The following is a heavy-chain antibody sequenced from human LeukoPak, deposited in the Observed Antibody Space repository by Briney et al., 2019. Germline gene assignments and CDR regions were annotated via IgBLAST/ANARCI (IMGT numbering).Heavy chain of an antibody. CDR1: GFTFSSYA. V-gene: IGHV3-30*04. CDR3: ARSPVIYGSGREDWFDP. Sequence: GGSLRLSCAASGFTFSSYAMHWVRQAPGKGLEWVAVISYDGSNKYYADSVKGRFTISRDNSKNTLYLQMNSLRAEDTAVYYCARSPVIYGSGREDWFDPWGQGTLVTVSS. CDR2: ISYDGSNK. J-gene: IGHJ5*02. D-gene: IGHD3-10*01.